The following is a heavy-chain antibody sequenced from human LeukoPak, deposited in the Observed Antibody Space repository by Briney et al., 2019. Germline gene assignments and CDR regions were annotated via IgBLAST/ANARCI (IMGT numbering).Heavy chain of an antibody. Sequence: PGGSLRLSRAASGFTFDDYGMSWVRQAPGKGLEWVSGINWNGGSTGYADSVKGRFTISRDNAKNSLYLQMNSLRAEDTALYYCARAEYYDSSGPDAFDIWGQGTMVTVSS. CDR3: ARAEYYDSSGPDAFDI. CDR1: GFTFDDYG. CDR2: INWNGGST. D-gene: IGHD3-22*01. J-gene: IGHJ3*02. V-gene: IGHV3-20*04.